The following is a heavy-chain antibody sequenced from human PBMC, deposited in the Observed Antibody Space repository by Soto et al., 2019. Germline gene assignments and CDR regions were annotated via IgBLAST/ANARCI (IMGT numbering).Heavy chain of an antibody. V-gene: IGHV3-30*18. Sequence: ESGGGVVQPGRSLRLSCAASGFTFSSYGMHWVRQAPGKGLEWVAVISYDGSNKYYADSVKGRFTISRDNSKNTLYLRMNSLRADDTGVYYCGKGIVVVRGYYFNYWGQGTLVTVSS. CDR2: ISYDGSNK. CDR1: GFTFSSYG. D-gene: IGHD3-22*01. J-gene: IGHJ4*02. CDR3: GKGIVVVRGYYFNY.